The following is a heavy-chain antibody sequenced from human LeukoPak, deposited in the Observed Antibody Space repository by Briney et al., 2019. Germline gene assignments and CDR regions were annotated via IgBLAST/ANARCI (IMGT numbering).Heavy chain of an antibody. D-gene: IGHD1-26*01. CDR2: INPNSGGT. Sequence: ASVKVSCKASGYTFTGYYMHWVRQAPGQGLEWMGWINPNSGGTNYAQKFQGRVTVTRDTSISTAYMELSRLRYDDTAVYYCARDRYGVRSGSCDYWGQGTLVTVSS. J-gene: IGHJ4*02. CDR1: GYTFTGYY. CDR3: ARDRYGVRSGSCDY. V-gene: IGHV1-2*02.